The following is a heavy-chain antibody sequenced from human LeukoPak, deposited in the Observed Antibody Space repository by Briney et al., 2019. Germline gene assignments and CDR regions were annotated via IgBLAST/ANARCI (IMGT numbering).Heavy chain of an antibody. CDR3: ARSVFTWFGELWSAFDI. CDR2: IYYSGST. J-gene: IGHJ3*02. V-gene: IGHV4-39*07. Sequence: SETLSLTCTVSGGSISSSSYYWGRIRQPPGKGLEWIGSIYYSGSTYYNPSLKGRVTISVDTSKNQFSLKLSSVTAADTAVYYCARSVFTWFGELWSAFDIWGQGTMVTVSS. D-gene: IGHD3-10*01. CDR1: GGSISSSSYY.